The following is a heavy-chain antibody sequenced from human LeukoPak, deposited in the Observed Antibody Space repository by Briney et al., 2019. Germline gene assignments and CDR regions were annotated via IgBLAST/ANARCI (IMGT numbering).Heavy chain of an antibody. D-gene: IGHD3-22*01. CDR3: ASYSYYYDSSGYFDY. CDR1: GGSISSGGYY. Sequence: MTSETLSLTCTVSGGSISSGGYYWSWIRQHPVKGLEWIGYIYYSGSTYYNPSLKSRVTISVDTSKNQFSLKLSSVTAADTAVYYCASYSYYYDSSGYFDYWGQGTLVTVSS. J-gene: IGHJ4*02. CDR2: IYYSGST. V-gene: IGHV4-31*03.